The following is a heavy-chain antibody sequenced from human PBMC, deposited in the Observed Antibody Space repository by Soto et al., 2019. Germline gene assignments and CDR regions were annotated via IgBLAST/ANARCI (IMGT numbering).Heavy chain of an antibody. D-gene: IGHD3-9*01. CDR2: ISSDGSTK. CDR1: GFTFSSYT. Sequence: QVQLVESGGGVVQPGTSLRLSCAASGFTFSSYTMHWVRQAPGKGLEWVAVISSDGSTKYYADSVKGRFTISRDNSKNTLYLQRNSLRAEDTAVYYGARPSTSHLDRYYAMDVWCQGTKVTVSS. CDR3: ARPSTSHLDRYYAMDV. V-gene: IGHV3-30-3*01. J-gene: IGHJ6*02.